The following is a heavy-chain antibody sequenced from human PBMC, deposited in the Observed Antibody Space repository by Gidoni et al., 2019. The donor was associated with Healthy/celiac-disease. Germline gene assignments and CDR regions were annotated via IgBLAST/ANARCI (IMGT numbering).Heavy chain of an antibody. Sequence: QVQLQQWGAGLLKPSETLSLTCAVYGGSFSGYYWSWIRQPPGKGLEWIGEINHSGSTNYNPSLKSRVTISVDTSKNQFSLKLSSVTAADTAVYYCARRGGAGDDYDSSGYYSLFDYWGQGTLVTVS. CDR2: INHSGST. J-gene: IGHJ4*02. D-gene: IGHD3-22*01. V-gene: IGHV4-34*01. CDR3: ARRGGAGDDYDSSGYYSLFDY. CDR1: GGSFSGYY.